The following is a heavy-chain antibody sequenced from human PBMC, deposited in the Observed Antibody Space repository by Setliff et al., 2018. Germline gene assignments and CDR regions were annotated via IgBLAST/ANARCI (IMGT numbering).Heavy chain of an antibody. CDR2: SSWNSGIV. D-gene: IGHD6-6*01. CDR1: GFTFDDYA. J-gene: IGHJ5*02. V-gene: IGHV3-9*01. CDR3: ARDRGAARPWVWFDP. Sequence: PGGSLRLSCAASGFTFDDYAMHWVRQAPGKGLEWGSGSSWNSGIVAYADSVKGRFTISRDTAKNSLYLQMNSLRAEDTAVYYCARDRGAARPWVWFDPWGPGTLVTVSS.